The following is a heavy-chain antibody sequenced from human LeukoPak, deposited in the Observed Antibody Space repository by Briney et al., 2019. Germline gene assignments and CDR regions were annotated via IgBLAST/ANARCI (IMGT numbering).Heavy chain of an antibody. Sequence: GGSLRLSCAASGFTFSSYAMHWVRQAPGKGLEWVAVISYDGSNKYYADSVKGRFTISRDNSKNTLYLQMNSLRAEDTAVYYCARDWGFTMLTLDYWGQGTLVTVSS. CDR1: GFTFSSYA. V-gene: IGHV3-30*04. CDR3: ARDWGFTMLTLDY. D-gene: IGHD3-3*01. J-gene: IGHJ4*02. CDR2: ISYDGSNK.